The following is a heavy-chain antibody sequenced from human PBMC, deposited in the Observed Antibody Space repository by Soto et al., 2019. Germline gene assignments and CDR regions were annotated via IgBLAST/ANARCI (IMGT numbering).Heavy chain of an antibody. V-gene: IGHV4-61*03. Sequence: QVQLQESGPGLVKPSETLSLTCTVSGGSFKSGSYSWSWIRQPPGKGLEWIGYVYHIGRTSYNPSLKSRVSISMDTSKNHFSLNLDSVTAADTAVYFCARDFAYFDSWGQGTLVTVSS. J-gene: IGHJ4*02. D-gene: IGHD3-3*01. CDR1: GGSFKSGSYS. CDR3: ARDFAYFDS. CDR2: VYHIGRT.